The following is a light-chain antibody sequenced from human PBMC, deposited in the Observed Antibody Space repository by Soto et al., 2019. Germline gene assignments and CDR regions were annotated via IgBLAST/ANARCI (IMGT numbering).Light chain of an antibody. CDR1: SSDIGHYDY. Sequence: QSALAQPASVSGSPGQSITISCTGTSSDIGHYDYVSWYQQHPGKAPKLMIYHVTYRPSGVSNRYSGSKSGNSASLTISGLQADDEADYYCCSLTTSHTYVFGSGTKVTVL. CDR2: HVT. J-gene: IGLJ1*01. CDR3: CSLTTSHTYV. V-gene: IGLV2-14*03.